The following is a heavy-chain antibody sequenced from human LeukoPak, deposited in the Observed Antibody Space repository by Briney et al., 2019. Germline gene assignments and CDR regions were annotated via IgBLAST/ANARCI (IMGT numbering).Heavy chain of an antibody. CDR2: IRYDGSNE. J-gene: IGHJ4*02. CDR1: GFTFSTYG. V-gene: IGHV3-30*02. Sequence: AGGSLRPSCAVSGFTFSTYGMHWVRQAPGKGLEWVAFIRYDGSNEYADSVKGRFTISRDNSKNTLYLQMNTLRSEDTAVYYCAKGSSGWTYYFDYWAREPWSPSPQ. CDR3: AKGSSGWTYYFDY. D-gene: IGHD6-19*01.